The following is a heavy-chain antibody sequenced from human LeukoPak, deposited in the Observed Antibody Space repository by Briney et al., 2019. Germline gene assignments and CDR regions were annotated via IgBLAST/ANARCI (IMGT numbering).Heavy chain of an antibody. CDR1: GGSISSTNW. CDR3: ARVTGTTPFDY. CDR2: ISHNGNT. V-gene: IGHV4-4*02. J-gene: IGHJ4*02. D-gene: IGHD1-1*01. Sequence: PSGTLSLTCAVSGGSISSTNWWSWVRPPPGKGLEWIGEISHNGNTNYSPSLESRVTISVDKSKNHFSLNLSSVTAADTAVYFCARVTGTTPFDYWGQGTLVTVSS.